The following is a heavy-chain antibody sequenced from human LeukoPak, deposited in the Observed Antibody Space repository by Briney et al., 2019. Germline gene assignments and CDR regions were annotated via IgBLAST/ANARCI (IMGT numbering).Heavy chain of an antibody. Sequence: GGSLRLSCAASGFTFSSYAMSWVRQAPGKGLEWVAVISYDGSNKYYADSVKGRFTISRDNSKNTLYLQMNSLRAEDTAVYYCARNMGSIAAAHAFDIWGQGTMVTVSS. V-gene: IGHV3-30-3*01. CDR1: GFTFSSYA. CDR3: ARNMGSIAAAHAFDI. D-gene: IGHD6-6*01. CDR2: ISYDGSNK. J-gene: IGHJ3*02.